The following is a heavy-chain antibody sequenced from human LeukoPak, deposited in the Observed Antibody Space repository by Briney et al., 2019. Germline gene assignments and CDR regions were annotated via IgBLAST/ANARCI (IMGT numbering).Heavy chain of an antibody. CDR2: ISHSGST. Sequence: SETLSLTCGVYGGSFTAYYWTWIRQSPGKGLEWIGEISHSGSTDYNPSLGSRVTISQDTSRNQFSLKVTSLTAADTAVYFCASGGTVAGYRSPLKSRFDSWGQGTLVTVSP. V-gene: IGHV4-34*01. D-gene: IGHD6-19*01. CDR3: ASGGTVAGYRSPLKSRFDS. J-gene: IGHJ4*02. CDR1: GGSFTAYY.